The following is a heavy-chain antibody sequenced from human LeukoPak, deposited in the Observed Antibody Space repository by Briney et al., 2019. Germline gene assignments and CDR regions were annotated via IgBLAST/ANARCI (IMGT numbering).Heavy chain of an antibody. Sequence: GGSLRLSCAASGFTFSSYAMHWVRQAPGKGLEWVAVISYDGSNKYYADSVKGRFTISRDNSKNTLYLQMNSLRAEDTAVYYCARISGYDFEPFDYWGQGTLVTVSS. J-gene: IGHJ4*02. CDR1: GFTFSSYA. V-gene: IGHV3-30-3*01. D-gene: IGHD5-12*01. CDR2: ISYDGSNK. CDR3: ARISGYDFEPFDY.